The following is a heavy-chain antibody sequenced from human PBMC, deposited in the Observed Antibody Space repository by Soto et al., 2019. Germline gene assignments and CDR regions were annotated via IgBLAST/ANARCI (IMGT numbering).Heavy chain of an antibody. Sequence: GGSLRLSCAASGFTSSSYAMSWVRQAPGKGLEWVSAISGSGSNTYYADSVKGRFTISRDNSKNTLFLQMNSLKTEDTAVYYCTRLAARPSWAPAGGKSYYYYGMDVWGQGTTVTVSS. CDR3: TRLAARPSWAPAGGKSYYYYGMDV. D-gene: IGHD6-6*01. V-gene: IGHV3-23*01. CDR2: ISGSGSNT. J-gene: IGHJ6*02. CDR1: GFTSSSYA.